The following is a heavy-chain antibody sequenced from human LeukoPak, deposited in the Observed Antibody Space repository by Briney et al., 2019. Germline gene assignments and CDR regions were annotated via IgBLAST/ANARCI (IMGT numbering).Heavy chain of an antibody. J-gene: IGHJ4*02. CDR1: GYSFTSYW. CDR2: IYPGDSDT. CDR3: ARVADPGIAAARISPSDY. D-gene: IGHD6-13*01. Sequence: GESLKISCKGSGYSFTSYWIGWVRQMPGKGLEWMGIIYPGDSDTRYSPSFQGQVTISADKSISTAYLQWSSLKASDTAMYYCARVADPGIAAARISPSDYWGQGTLVTVSS. V-gene: IGHV5-51*01.